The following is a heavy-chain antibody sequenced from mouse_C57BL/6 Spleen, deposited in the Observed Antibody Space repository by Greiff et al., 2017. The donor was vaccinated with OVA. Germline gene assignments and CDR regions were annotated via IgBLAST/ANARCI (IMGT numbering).Heavy chain of an antibody. CDR3: ARTYGNYGMDY. J-gene: IGHJ4*01. V-gene: IGHV1-82*01. CDR2: IYPGDGDT. Sequence: QVQLQQSGPELVKPGASVKISCKASGYAFSSSWMNWVKQRPGKGLEWIGRIYPGDGDTNYNGKFKGKATLTADKSSSTAYMQLSSLTSEDSAVYFCARTYGNYGMDYWGQGTSVTVSS. CDR1: GYAFSSSW. D-gene: IGHD2-1*01.